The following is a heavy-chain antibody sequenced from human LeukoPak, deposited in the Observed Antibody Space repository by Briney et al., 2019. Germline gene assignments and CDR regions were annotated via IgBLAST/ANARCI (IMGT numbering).Heavy chain of an antibody. CDR2: INHSGST. V-gene: IGHV4-34*01. CDR3: ARSKSSSHHFDY. J-gene: IGHJ4*02. D-gene: IGHD6-6*01. Sequence: KPSETLSLTCAVYGGSFSGYYWSWIRQPPGKGLEWIGEINHSGSTNYNPSLKSRVTISVDTSKNQFSLKLSSVTAADTAVYYCARSKSSSHHFDYWGQGTLVTVSS. CDR1: GGSFSGYY.